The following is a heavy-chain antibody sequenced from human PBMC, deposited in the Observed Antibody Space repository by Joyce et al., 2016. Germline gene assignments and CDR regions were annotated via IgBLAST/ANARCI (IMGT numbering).Heavy chain of an antibody. D-gene: IGHD2-2*01. CDR1: GFTFNRYA. CDR2: KSPDGSKK. CDR3: ARSPSNSWHTFDS. V-gene: IGHV3-30-3*01. J-gene: IGHJ4*02. Sequence: QVQLVESGGGVAQPGRSLRLSCAASGFTFNRYAMQWVAVKSPDGSKKFYSDSVKDRFIISRDNSNKMVFVQMNSLRVEDTGVYYCARSPSNSWHTFDSWSQGTLVSVSS.